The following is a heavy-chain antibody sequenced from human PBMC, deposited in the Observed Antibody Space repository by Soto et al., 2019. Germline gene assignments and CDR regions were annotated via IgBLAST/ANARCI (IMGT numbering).Heavy chain of an antibody. J-gene: IGHJ6*02. V-gene: IGHV5-10-1*01. CDR3: ARQGPIVVVPAALRYYGMDV. CDR2: IDPSDSYT. CDR1: VYSFTSYW. Sequence: PGESLKISCKGSVYSFTSYWISWVRQMPGKGLEWMGRIDPSDSYTNYSPSFQGHVTISADKSISTAYLQWSSLKASDTAMYYCARQGPIVVVPAALRYYGMDVWGQGTTVTVS. D-gene: IGHD2-2*01.